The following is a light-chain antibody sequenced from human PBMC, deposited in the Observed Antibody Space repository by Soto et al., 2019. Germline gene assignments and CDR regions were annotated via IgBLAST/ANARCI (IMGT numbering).Light chain of an antibody. Sequence: VLSQSPGRVSLSPGERATLSCRASQSVPSTYFAWYQQKPGQPPRLLISGTSNRATGIPARFSGSGSGTDFTLTITSLEPEDFAVYYCQQYNDWPSFGQGTKVDIK. CDR1: QSVPSTY. CDR3: QQYNDWPS. J-gene: IGKJ1*01. CDR2: GTS. V-gene: IGKV3-20*01.